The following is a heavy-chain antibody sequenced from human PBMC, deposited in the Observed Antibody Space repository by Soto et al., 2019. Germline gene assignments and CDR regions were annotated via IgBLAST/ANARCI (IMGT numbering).Heavy chain of an antibody. CDR3: ARHRGGGSHYHAFDM. CDR1: GVTFSGYY. V-gene: IGHV1-2*04. J-gene: IGHJ3*02. D-gene: IGHD1-26*01. CDR2: INPNSGGT. Sequence: GASVKVSCKASGVTFSGYYMHWVRQAPGQGLEWMGWINPNSGGTNYAQKFQGWVTMTRDTSISTAYMELSRLRSVDTAVYYCARHRGGGSHYHAFDMWGQGTMVTVSS.